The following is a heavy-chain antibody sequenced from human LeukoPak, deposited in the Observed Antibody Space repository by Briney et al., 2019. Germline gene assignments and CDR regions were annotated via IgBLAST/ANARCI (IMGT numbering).Heavy chain of an antibody. J-gene: IGHJ4*02. CDR2: IYYSGSN. CDR3: ARQELDYDFWSGYYNTYYFDY. V-gene: IGHV4-59*01. CDR1: GGSISSYY. Sequence: SETLSLTCTVSGGSISSYYWSCIRQPPGKGLEWIGYIYYSGSNNYNPSRKSRVTISVDTSKNQFSLKLSSVTAADTAVYYCARQELDYDFWSGYYNTYYFDYWGQGTLVTVSS. D-gene: IGHD3-3*01.